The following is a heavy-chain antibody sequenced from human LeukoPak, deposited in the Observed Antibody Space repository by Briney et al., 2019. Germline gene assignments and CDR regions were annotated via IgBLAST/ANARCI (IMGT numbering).Heavy chain of an antibody. Sequence: GGSLRLSCAASGFIFSSYSMNWVRQAPGKELECVSYISSSGSTMYYAESVKGRFTISRDNAEDSLYLQMNSLRTEDTAVYYCAKDRGREAAGSGYWGQGTLVTVSS. V-gene: IGHV3-48*01. D-gene: IGHD6-13*01. CDR3: AKDRGREAAGSGY. CDR1: GFIFSSYS. J-gene: IGHJ4*02. CDR2: ISSSGSTM.